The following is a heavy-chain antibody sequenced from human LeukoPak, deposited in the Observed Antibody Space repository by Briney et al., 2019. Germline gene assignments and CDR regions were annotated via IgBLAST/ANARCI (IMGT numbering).Heavy chain of an antibody. J-gene: IGHJ4*02. CDR2: IYYSGST. V-gene: IGHV4-31*03. CDR3: ARDRSGSYIFDY. CDR1: GGSISSGGYS. Sequence: SETLSLTCTVSGGSISSGGYSWSWIRQHPGKGLEWIGYIYYSGSTYYNPSLKSRVTMSVDTSKNQFSLKLSSVTVADTAVYYCARDRSGSYIFDYWGQGTLVTVSS. D-gene: IGHD1-26*01.